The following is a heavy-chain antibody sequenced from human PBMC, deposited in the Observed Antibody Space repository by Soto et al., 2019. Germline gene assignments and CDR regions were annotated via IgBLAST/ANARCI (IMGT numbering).Heavy chain of an antibody. V-gene: IGHV3-30*18. CDR3: AKIHY. Sequence: SLRLSCAASGFTFSSYGMHWVRQAPGKGLEWVAVISYDGSNKYYADSVKGRFTISRDNSKNTLYLQMNSLRAEDTAVYYCAKIHYWGQGTLVTVSS. CDR2: ISYDGSNK. CDR1: GFTFSSYG. J-gene: IGHJ4*02.